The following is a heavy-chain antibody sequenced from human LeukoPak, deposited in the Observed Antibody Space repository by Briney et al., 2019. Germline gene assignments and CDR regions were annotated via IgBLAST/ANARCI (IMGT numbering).Heavy chain of an antibody. D-gene: IGHD2-21*02. CDR3: ARLPLTARRHFDY. J-gene: IGHJ4*02. V-gene: IGHV3-23*01. CDR1: GFTFSSYS. CDR2: ISGSGGST. Sequence: PRGSPRLSCAASGFTFSSYSMRWVGQAPGKGLEWVSGISGSGGSTSYADSVKGRYTISRDNSKNTLYLQINSLRAEDTAVYYCARLPLTARRHFDYWGQGPLFPGSS.